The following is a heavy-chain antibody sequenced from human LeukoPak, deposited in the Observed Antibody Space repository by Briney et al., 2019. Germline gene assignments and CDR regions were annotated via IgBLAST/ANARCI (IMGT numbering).Heavy chain of an antibody. CDR3: AKGYSGVGGGLHADY. CDR2: IYGTGDST. CDR1: GFTFISSV. Sequence: GGSLRLSCASSGFTFISSVMTGVREAPGGGLEWVSGIYGTGDSTYYADSVKGRFTISRDNSKNTIYLQMNSLRVEDTAGYYCAKGYSGVGGGLHADYWGQGTLVTVSS. V-gene: IGHV3-23*01. J-gene: IGHJ4*02. D-gene: IGHD3-10*01.